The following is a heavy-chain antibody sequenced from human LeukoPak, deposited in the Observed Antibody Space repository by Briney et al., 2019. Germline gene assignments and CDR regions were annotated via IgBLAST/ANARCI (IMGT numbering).Heavy chain of an antibody. D-gene: IGHD1-1*01. V-gene: IGHV4-4*07. J-gene: IGHJ4*02. CDR1: GGSIHSY. Sequence: PSETLSLTCTVSGGSIHSYWSWIRQPAGKGLEWIGRISGSGTITYNPALQSRLTISIDTSKNQFSLKLSSVTAADTAVYYCAACLSATWAIDYWGQGTLVTVSS. CDR2: ISGSGTI. CDR3: AACLSATWAIDY.